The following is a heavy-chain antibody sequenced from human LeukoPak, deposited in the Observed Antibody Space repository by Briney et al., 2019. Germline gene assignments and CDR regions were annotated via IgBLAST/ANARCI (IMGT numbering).Heavy chain of an antibody. D-gene: IGHD1-7*01. V-gene: IGHV3-7*01. Sequence: QPGGSLRLSCAASGFTFSSHWMSWVRQAPGKGLEWVASIRPDGGEEYYMDSVKGRFTISRDNAKNSLYLQMNSLRAEDTAVYYCARLLGTVTTYDYWGQGTLVTVSS. J-gene: IGHJ4*02. CDR1: GFTFSSHW. CDR3: ARLLGTVTTYDY. CDR2: IRPDGGEE.